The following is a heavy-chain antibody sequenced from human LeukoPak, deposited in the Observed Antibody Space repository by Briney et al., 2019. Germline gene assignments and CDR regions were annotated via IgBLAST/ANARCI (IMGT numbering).Heavy chain of an antibody. D-gene: IGHD3-10*01. CDR3: ARARGDMVRVFDY. Sequence: SETLSLTCTVSGGSISGYYWDWIRQPAGKGLEWIGRIYTTGSTNHSPSLKSRISMSMDTSKNQFSLNLNSVTPADTAVYYCARARGDMVRVFDYWGQGTLVPVSS. J-gene: IGHJ4*02. V-gene: IGHV4-4*07. CDR2: IYTTGST. CDR1: GGSISGYY.